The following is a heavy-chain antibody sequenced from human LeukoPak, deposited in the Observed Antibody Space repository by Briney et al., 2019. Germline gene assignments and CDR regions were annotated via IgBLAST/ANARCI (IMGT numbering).Heavy chain of an antibody. CDR1: GGSISSYY. Sequence: SETLSLTRTVSGGSISSYYWSWIRQPPGKGLEWIGYISTSGSTNYNPSLKSRVTISLDTSKNQFSLKLSSVTAADTAVYYCTRLRVGAAGGGFDYWGQGTLVTVSS. CDR3: TRLRVGAAGGGFDY. D-gene: IGHD2-15*01. V-gene: IGHV4-4*09. J-gene: IGHJ4*02. CDR2: ISTSGST.